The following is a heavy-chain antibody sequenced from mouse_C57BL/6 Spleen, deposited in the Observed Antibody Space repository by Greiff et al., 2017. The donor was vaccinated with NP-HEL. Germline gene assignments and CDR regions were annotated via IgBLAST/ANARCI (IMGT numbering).Heavy chain of an antibody. CDR2: ISSGSSTI. J-gene: IGHJ4*01. CDR3: ARPSTVVATDYYAMDC. Sequence: EVKVEASGGGLVKPGGSLKLSCAASGFTFSDYGMHWVRQAPEKGLEWVAYISSGSSTIYYPDTVKGRFTISRDNAKHTLFLQMTSLRSGDTAMYYWARPSTVVATDYYAMDCWGQGTSVTVS. CDR1: GFTFSDYG. V-gene: IGHV5-17*01. D-gene: IGHD1-1*01.